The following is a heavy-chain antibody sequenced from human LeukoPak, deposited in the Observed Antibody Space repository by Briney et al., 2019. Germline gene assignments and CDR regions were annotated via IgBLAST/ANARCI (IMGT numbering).Heavy chain of an antibody. CDR3: ARNVVVVAANWFDP. V-gene: IGHV4-61*02. Sequence: SETLSLTRIVSGGSLSSGSYYWRWIRQPAGKGLEWIGRIYTSGSTNYNPSLKSRVTISVDTSKNQFSLKLSSVTAADTAVYYCARNVVVVAANWFDPWGQGTLVTVSS. D-gene: IGHD2-15*01. J-gene: IGHJ5*02. CDR1: GGSLSSGSYY. CDR2: IYTSGST.